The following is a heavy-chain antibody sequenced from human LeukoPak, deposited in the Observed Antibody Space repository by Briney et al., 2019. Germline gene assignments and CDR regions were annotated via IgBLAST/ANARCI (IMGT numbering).Heavy chain of an antibody. CDR1: GGSISSYY. V-gene: IGHV4-59*08. CDR3: ARRVSVPGSYYFDY. Sequence: SETLSLTCTVSGGSISSYYWTWVRQPPGKGLEWIGFIYYSRATKYNPSLESRVTISLDTSNSQFSLRLNSVTAADTAVYYCARRVSVPGSYYFDYWSQGTLVTVSS. CDR2: IYYSRAT. J-gene: IGHJ4*02. D-gene: IGHD6-13*01.